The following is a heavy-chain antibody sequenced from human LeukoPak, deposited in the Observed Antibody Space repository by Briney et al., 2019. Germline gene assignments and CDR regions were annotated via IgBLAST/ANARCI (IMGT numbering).Heavy chain of an antibody. J-gene: IGHJ1*01. Sequence: SETLSLTCTVSGGSISTYYWNWIRQPPGKGLEWIGYIYHSGSTNYNPSLQSRVTISVDTSKNQFSLNLNSVTAADTAVYYCARGGAARLHFQNWGQGALVTVSS. V-gene: IGHV4-59*01. CDR1: GGSISTYY. CDR2: IYHSGST. D-gene: IGHD6-6*01. CDR3: ARGGAARLHFQN.